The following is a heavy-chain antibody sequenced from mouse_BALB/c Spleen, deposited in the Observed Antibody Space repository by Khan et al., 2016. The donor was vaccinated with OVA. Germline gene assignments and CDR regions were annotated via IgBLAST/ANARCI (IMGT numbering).Heavy chain of an antibody. Sequence: DVQLQESGPGLVKPSQSLSLTCTVTGYSITSEYTWNWIRQFPGNKLEWMGFISYSGNTRYNPSLKSRISITRDTSKNQVFLQLNSVTSEDTATYYCARKDYYDYDPFPYWGEGTLVTVSA. D-gene: IGHD2-4*01. V-gene: IGHV3-2*02. J-gene: IGHJ3*01. CDR2: ISYSGNT. CDR3: ARKDYYDYDPFPY. CDR1: GYSITSEYT.